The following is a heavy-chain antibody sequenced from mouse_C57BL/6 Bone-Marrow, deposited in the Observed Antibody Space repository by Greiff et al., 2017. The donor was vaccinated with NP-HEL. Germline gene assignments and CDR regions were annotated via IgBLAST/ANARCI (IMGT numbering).Heavy chain of an antibody. D-gene: IGHD1-1*01. CDR3: AREGSYGSSFYAMDY. CDR2: IYPRSGNT. CDR1: GYTFTSYG. J-gene: IGHJ4*01. V-gene: IGHV1-81*01. Sequence: VQLQQSGAELARPGASVKLSCKASGYTFTSYGISWVKQRTGQGLEWIGEIYPRSGNTYYNEKFKGKATLTADKSSSTAYMELRSLTSEDSAVYFGAREGSYGSSFYAMDYWGQGTSVTVSS.